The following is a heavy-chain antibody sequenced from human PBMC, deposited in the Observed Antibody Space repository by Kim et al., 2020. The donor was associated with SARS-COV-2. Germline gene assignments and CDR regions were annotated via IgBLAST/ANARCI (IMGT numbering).Heavy chain of an antibody. D-gene: IGHD2-21*01. J-gene: IGHJ4*02. Sequence: GGSLRLSCAASGFTFSSYAMHWVRQAPGKGLEWVSVISYDGSNKYYADSVKGRFTISRDNSKNTLYLQMNSLRAEDTAVYYCARDYCGGDCYPLPGYWGQGTLVTVSS. CDR1: GFTFSSYA. CDR3: ARDYCGGDCYPLPGY. CDR2: ISYDGSNK. V-gene: IGHV3-30-3*01.